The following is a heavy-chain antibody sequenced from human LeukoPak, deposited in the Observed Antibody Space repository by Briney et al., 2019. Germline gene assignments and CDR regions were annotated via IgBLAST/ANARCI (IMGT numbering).Heavy chain of an antibody. Sequence: GGSLRLSCAASGFTFSSYWMSWVRQAPGKGLEWVANIKQDGSEKYYVDSVKGRFTISRDNAKNSLYLQMNSLRAEDTAVCYCARVRSCSGGSCYSYSADYFDYWGQGTLVTVSS. D-gene: IGHD2-15*01. CDR2: IKQDGSEK. CDR1: GFTFSSYW. CDR3: ARVRSCSGGSCYSYSADYFDY. V-gene: IGHV3-7*01. J-gene: IGHJ4*02.